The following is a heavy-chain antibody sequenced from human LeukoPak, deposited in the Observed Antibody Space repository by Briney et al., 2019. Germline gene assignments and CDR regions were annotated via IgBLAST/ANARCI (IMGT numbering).Heavy chain of an antibody. D-gene: IGHD3-3*01. CDR2: ISGSGGST. Sequence: GSLRLSCAASGFTFSSYAMSWVRQAPGKGLEWVSAISGSGGSTYYADSVKGRFTISRDNSKNTLYLQMNSLRAEDTAVYYCAKDTYYDFWSGPTWFDPWGQGTLVTVSS. CDR1: GFTFSSYA. J-gene: IGHJ5*02. V-gene: IGHV3-23*01. CDR3: AKDTYYDFWSGPTWFDP.